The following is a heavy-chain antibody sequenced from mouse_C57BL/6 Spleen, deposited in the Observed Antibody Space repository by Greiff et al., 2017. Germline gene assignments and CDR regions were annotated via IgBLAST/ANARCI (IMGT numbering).Heavy chain of an antibody. J-gene: IGHJ3*01. CDR2: IYPGSSTT. D-gene: IGHD1-1*02. V-gene: IGHV1-81*01. Sequence: QVQLQQSGAELVRPGASVKLSCKASGYTFTSYGMHWVKQGPGQGLEWIGEIYPGSSTTYYNDTFKGRGTLTTDKSSSTAYLELRSLTSEDSAVYYCAREAFYYGCSAFAYWGQGATVTVSA. CDR3: AREAFYYGCSAFAY. CDR1: GYTFTSYG.